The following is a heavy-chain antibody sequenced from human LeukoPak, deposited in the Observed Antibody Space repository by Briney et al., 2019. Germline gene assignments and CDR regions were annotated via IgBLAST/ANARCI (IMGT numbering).Heavy chain of an antibody. CDR2: ISYDGSNK. J-gene: IGHJ4*02. D-gene: IGHD1-26*01. Sequence: GGSLRLSCAASGFTFSSYAMHWVRQAPGKGLEWVAVISYDGSNKYYADSVKGRFTISRDNSKNTLYLQMNSLRAEDTAVYYCARDRSGSYGPFDYWGQGTLVTVSS. CDR3: ARDRSGSYGPFDY. CDR1: GFTFSSYA. V-gene: IGHV3-30-3*01.